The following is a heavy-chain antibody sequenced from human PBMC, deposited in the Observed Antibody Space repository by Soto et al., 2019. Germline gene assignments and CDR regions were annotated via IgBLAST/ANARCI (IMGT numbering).Heavy chain of an antibody. CDR3: ARGRVGTAYFDY. D-gene: IGHD2-21*02. J-gene: IGHJ4*02. Sequence: GGSLRLSCAPSGFTFTSNSMNWVREAPGKGLEGISYITSSSTTIYYADSVKGRFTISRDNAKNSVYLQLNSLRDEDTALYYCARGRVGTAYFDYWGQGALVTVSS. CDR1: GFTFTSNS. CDR2: ITSSSTTI. V-gene: IGHV3-48*02.